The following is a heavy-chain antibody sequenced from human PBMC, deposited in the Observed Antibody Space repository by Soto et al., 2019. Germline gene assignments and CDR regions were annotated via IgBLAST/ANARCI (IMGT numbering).Heavy chain of an antibody. Sequence: NPSETLSLTCTVSGGSISSYYWSWIRQPPGKGLEWIGYIYYSGSTNYNPSLKSRVTISVDTSKNQFSLKLSSVTAADTAVYYCARRSGLRYFDYWGQGTLVTVSS. CDR1: GGSISSYY. V-gene: IGHV4-59*08. CDR3: ARRSGLRYFDY. J-gene: IGHJ4*02. D-gene: IGHD3-9*01. CDR2: IYYSGST.